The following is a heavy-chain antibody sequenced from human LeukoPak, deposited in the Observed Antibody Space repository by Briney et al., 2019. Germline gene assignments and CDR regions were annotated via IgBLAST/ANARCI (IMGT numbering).Heavy chain of an antibody. CDR3: VRDVYY. J-gene: IGHJ4*02. Sequence: GRSLRLSCAASGFTFSSYTMHWVRQAPGKGLEWVALISNDGSSKSYADSVKGRFTISRDNSKHTPYLQMNRLRPEDTALYYCVRDVYYWGQGTLVTVSS. CDR2: ISNDGSSK. CDR1: GFTFSSYT. V-gene: IGHV3-30-3*01.